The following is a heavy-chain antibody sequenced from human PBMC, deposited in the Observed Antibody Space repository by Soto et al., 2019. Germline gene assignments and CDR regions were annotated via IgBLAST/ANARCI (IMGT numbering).Heavy chain of an antibody. J-gene: IGHJ6*02. CDR3: AKDTGSYYYYGMDV. CDR1: GFTFSSYA. D-gene: IGHD3-10*01. Sequence: GGSLRLSXAASGFTFSSYAMSWVRQAPGKGLEWVSAISGSGGSTYYADSVKGRFTISRDNSKNTLYLQMNSLRAEDTAVHYCAKDTGSYYYYGMDVWGQGTTVTVSS. V-gene: IGHV3-23*01. CDR2: ISGSGGST.